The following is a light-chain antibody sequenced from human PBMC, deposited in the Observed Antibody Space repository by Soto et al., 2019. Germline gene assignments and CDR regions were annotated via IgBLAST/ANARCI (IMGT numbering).Light chain of an antibody. V-gene: IGKV1-5*03. J-gene: IGKJ2*01. CDR2: KAS. CDR1: QSISSW. Sequence: DIQMTQSPSTLSASVGDRVTITCRASQSISSWLAWYQQKPGKAPKLLIYKASSLESGVPSRFSGSGSGTEFTLTRSSLKPDNFATYYCKQYNSYYTFGQGTKVDIK. CDR3: KQYNSYYT.